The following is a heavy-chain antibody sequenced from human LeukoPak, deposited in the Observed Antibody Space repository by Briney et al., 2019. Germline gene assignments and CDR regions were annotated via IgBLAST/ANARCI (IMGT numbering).Heavy chain of an antibody. J-gene: IGHJ5*02. CDR2: IYTSGST. CDR1: GGSISSGSYY. Sequence: SQTLSLTCTVSGGSISSGSYYWSWIRQPAGKGLEWIGRIYTSGSTNYTPSLKSRVTISVDTSKNQFSLKLSSVTAADTAVYYCARWGYSGYDSSLSWFDPWAREPWSPSPQ. V-gene: IGHV4-61*02. CDR3: ARWGYSGYDSSLSWFDP. D-gene: IGHD5-12*01.